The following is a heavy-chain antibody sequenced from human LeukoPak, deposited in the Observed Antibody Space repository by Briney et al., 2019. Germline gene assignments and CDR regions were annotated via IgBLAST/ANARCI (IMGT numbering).Heavy chain of an antibody. J-gene: IGHJ4*02. V-gene: IGHV3-7*03. CDR1: GFTFSSYW. D-gene: IGHD3-10*01. CDR2: IKQDGSEK. Sequence: GGSLRLTCAASGFTFSSYWMSWVRQAPGKGLEWVANIKQDGSEKYYVDSVKGRFTISRDNAKNSLYLQMNSLRAEDTAVYYCASPMVRGVIIDYWGQGTLVTVSS. CDR3: ASPMVRGVIIDY.